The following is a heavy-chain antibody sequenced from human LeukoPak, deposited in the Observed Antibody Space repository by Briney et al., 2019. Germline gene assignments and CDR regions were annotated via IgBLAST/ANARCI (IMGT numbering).Heavy chain of an antibody. D-gene: IGHD2-15*01. V-gene: IGHV1-18*01. CDR2: ISAYNGNT. CDR1: GYTFTSYG. CDR3: ARGGGGGIAATRGFDY. Sequence: ASVKVSCKASGYTFTSYGISWVRQAPGQGLDWMGWISAYNGNTNYAQKLQGRVTMTTDTSTSTAYMELRSLRSDDTAVYYCARGGGGGIAATRGFDYWGQGTLVTVSS. J-gene: IGHJ4*02.